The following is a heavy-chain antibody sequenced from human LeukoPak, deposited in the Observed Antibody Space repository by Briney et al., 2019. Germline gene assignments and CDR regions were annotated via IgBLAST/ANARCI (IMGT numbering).Heavy chain of an antibody. J-gene: IGHJ5*02. CDR3: ARTEGYCSGGSCYRYWFDP. CDR2: ISAYNGNT. D-gene: IGHD2-15*01. V-gene: IGHV1-18*01. Sequence: GASVKVSCKASGYTFTSYGISWVRQAPGQGLEWMGWISAYNGNTNYEQKLQSRVTMTTDTSTSTASMELRSLRSDDTAVYYCARTEGYCSGGSCYRYWFDPWGQGTLVTVSS. CDR1: GYTFTSYG.